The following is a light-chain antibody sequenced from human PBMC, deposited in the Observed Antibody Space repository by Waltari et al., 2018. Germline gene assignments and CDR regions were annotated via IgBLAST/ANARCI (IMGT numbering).Light chain of an antibody. CDR3: SSYTTSFTLV. V-gene: IGLV2-14*03. CDR1: SRDVGGYNS. Sequence: QSALTQPASVSGSPGQSITISCTGTSRDVGGYNSVTWYQQHPGKAPKLIISAFSNPPSGISNRFSGSKSGNTASLTISGLQAEDEAHYYCSSYTTSFTLVFGGGTKLTVL. J-gene: IGLJ2*01. CDR2: AFS.